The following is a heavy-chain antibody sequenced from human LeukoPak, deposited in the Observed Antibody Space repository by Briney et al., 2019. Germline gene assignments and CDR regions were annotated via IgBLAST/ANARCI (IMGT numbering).Heavy chain of an antibody. CDR3: ARGPEMAPYFDY. D-gene: IGHD5-24*01. CDR1: GGSFSDYY. Sequence: SETLSLTCAVYGGSFSDYYWSWIRQPPGKGLEWIGEINHSGNTNYNPSLKSRVTISVDTSKNQFSLKLSSVTAADTAVYYCARGPEMAPYFDYCGQGTLVTVSS. CDR2: INHSGNT. V-gene: IGHV4-34*01. J-gene: IGHJ4*02.